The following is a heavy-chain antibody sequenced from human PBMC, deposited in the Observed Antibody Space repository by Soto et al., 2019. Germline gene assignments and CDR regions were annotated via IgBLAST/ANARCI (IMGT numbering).Heavy chain of an antibody. CDR1: GGSFSGYY. CDR3: ARRSTMVRGYYYGMDV. J-gene: IGHJ6*02. CDR2: INHSGST. V-gene: IGHV4-34*01. Sequence: PSETLSLTCAVYGGSFSGYYWSWIRQRPGKGLEWIGEINHSGSTKYNPSLKSRVTISVDTSKNQFSLRLSSVTAADTAVYYCARRSTMVRGYYYGMDVWGQGTTVTVSS. D-gene: IGHD3-10*01.